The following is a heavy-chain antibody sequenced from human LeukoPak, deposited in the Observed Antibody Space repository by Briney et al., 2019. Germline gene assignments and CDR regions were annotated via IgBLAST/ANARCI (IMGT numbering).Heavy chain of an antibody. CDR3: AKDFKSNWPHYFDH. Sequence: GRSLRLSCAASGFTFSSYGMHWVRQAPGKGLEWVAVISYDGSNKYYADSVKGRLTISRDNSKNTLYLQMNSLRAEDTAVYYCAKDFKSNWPHYFDHWGQGTLVTVSS. CDR2: ISYDGSNK. CDR1: GFTFSSYG. D-gene: IGHD1-1*01. J-gene: IGHJ4*02. V-gene: IGHV3-30*18.